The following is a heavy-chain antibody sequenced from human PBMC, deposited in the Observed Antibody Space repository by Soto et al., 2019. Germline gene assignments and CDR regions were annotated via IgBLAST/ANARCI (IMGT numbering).Heavy chain of an antibody. D-gene: IGHD4-17*01. V-gene: IGHV4-4*02. J-gene: IGHJ4*02. CDR1: NGSISSTHW. CDR3: ARFTEGSDGKTDYYYFAS. Sequence: QVQMQESGPGLVRPSTTLSLSCSVSNGSISSTHWWSWLRQSPGKELEWIGEIYQSGTTHYNPSLRPRVTISVAKSNNRFSLDLTSVSASDTALYYCARFTEGSDGKTDYYYFASWGQGTLVTVS. CDR2: IYQSGTT.